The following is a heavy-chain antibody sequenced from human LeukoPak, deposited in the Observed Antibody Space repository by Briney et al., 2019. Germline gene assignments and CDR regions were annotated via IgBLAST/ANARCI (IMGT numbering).Heavy chain of an antibody. Sequence: SETLSLTCTVSGGSITSSGYYWGWLRQPPGKGLEWIGSIYYSGSTYYNPSLKSRVTISRDTSKNQFSLNLYSVTAADTAVYYCARVFSSSWLNFDYWGQGTLVTVSS. CDR1: GGSITSSGYY. V-gene: IGHV4-39*01. CDR3: ARVFSSSWLNFDY. CDR2: IYYSGST. D-gene: IGHD6-13*01. J-gene: IGHJ4*02.